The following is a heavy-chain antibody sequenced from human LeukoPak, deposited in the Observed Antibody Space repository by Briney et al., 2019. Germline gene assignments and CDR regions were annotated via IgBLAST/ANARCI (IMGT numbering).Heavy chain of an antibody. CDR2: IYHSGST. Sequence: SETLSLTCAVSGGSISSGGYSWSWIRQPPGKGLEWIGYIYHSGSTYYNPSLKSRVTISVDRSKNQFSLKLSSVTAADTAVYYCARADDSSSAHAFDIWGQGTMVTVSS. J-gene: IGHJ3*02. V-gene: IGHV4-30-2*01. CDR3: ARADDSSSAHAFDI. D-gene: IGHD3-22*01. CDR1: GGSISSGGYS.